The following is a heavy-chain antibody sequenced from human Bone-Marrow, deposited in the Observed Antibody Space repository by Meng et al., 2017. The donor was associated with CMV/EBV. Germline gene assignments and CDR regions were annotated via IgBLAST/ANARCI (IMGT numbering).Heavy chain of an antibody. D-gene: IGHD3/OR15-3a*01. V-gene: IGHV3-23*01. CDR2: INTRGDAT. J-gene: IGHJ4*02. CDR3: AKDGLRGPSGY. Sequence: RQAPGKGLEWVSPINTRGDATYYAGSVKGRFAISRDNSKNTLYLQMNSLRVEDTAVYYCAKDGLRGPSGYWGQGTLVTVSS.